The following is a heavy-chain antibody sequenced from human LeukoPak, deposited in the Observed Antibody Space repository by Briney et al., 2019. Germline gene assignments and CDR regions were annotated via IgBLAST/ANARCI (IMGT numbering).Heavy chain of an antibody. CDR3: ARRLQSHYGMDV. CDR2: ISSSGST. Sequence: PSETLSLTCAVSGDSISSYYWSWIRQPPGKGLEWIGYISSSGSTKYNPSLKSRVTISVDTSKNQFSLKLSSVTAADTAVYYCARRLQSHYGMDVWGQGTTVTVSS. J-gene: IGHJ6*02. V-gene: IGHV4-59*08. CDR1: GDSISSYY.